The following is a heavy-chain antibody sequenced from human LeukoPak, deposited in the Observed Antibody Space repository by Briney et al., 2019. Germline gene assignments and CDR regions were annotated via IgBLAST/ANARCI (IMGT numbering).Heavy chain of an antibody. CDR2: IYHSGNT. CDR1: GGSISSSSYN. Sequence: PSETLSLTCTVSGGSISSSSYNWGWIRQPPGKGLEWIGSIYHSGNTYYNPSLKSRVTISLDTSKNHFSLILTSVTAADTAVYFCARETTVTTDYFDYWGQGTLVTVSS. D-gene: IGHD4-17*01. V-gene: IGHV4-39*07. CDR3: ARETTVTTDYFDY. J-gene: IGHJ4*02.